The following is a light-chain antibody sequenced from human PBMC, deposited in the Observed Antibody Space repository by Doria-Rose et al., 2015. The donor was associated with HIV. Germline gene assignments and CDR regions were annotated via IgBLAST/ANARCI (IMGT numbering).Light chain of an antibody. CDR3: QQYYDTPS. CDR1: QSLLYTSKNY. CDR2: WAS. J-gene: IGKJ3*01. Sequence: DIRLTQSPESLGMSLGERATLNCKSNQSLLYTSKNYLAWYQQKPGQPPKLLIYWASTRQSGVPARFSGSGSGTDFTLTISSLEAEGVAVDYCQQYYDTPSFGPGTTVDIK. V-gene: IGKV4-1*01.